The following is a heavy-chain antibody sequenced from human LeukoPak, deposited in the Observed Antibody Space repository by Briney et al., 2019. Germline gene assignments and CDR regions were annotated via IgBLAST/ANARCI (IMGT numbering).Heavy chain of an antibody. Sequence: GGSLRLSCAASGFTVRSTYMNWVRQAPGKGLEFVSVIYSGGNTNYAHSVKGRFTISRDNSKNMLYLQMNSLRPEDTAVYYCARDRVYGSGSSDYWGQGTLVTVSS. J-gene: IGHJ4*02. V-gene: IGHV3-66*02. CDR2: IYSGGNT. D-gene: IGHD3-10*01. CDR1: GFTVRSTY. CDR3: ARDRVYGSGSSDY.